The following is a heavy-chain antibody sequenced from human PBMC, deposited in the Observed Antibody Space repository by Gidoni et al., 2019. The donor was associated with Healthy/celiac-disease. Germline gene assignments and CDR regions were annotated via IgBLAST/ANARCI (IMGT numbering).Heavy chain of an antibody. Sequence: RSKWYNDYAVSVKSRITINPDTSKNQFSLQLNSVTPEDTAVYYCAKTLEPYYYYYYGMDVWGQGTTVTVSS. J-gene: IGHJ6*02. D-gene: IGHD1-1*01. V-gene: IGHV6-1*01. CDR3: AKTLEPYYYYYYGMDV. CDR2: RSKWYN.